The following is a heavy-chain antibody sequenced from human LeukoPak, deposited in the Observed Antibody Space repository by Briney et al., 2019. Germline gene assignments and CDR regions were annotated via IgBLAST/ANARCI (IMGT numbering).Heavy chain of an antibody. CDR2: LYHGGST. D-gene: IGHD3-22*01. V-gene: IGHV3-66*01. J-gene: IGHJ4*02. Sequence: EPGGSLRLSCVGSGVIVRSNYMTWVRQAPGKGLEWVSILYHGGSTYYADSVKGRFSISRDTSKNTLYLQMNSLRVEDTAVYYCAKVRWNSSGYYSAFDYWGQGTLVTVSS. CDR1: GVIVRSNY. CDR3: AKVRWNSSGYYSAFDY.